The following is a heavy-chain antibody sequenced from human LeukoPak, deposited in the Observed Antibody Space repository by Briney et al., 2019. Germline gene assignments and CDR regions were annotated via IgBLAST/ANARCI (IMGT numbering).Heavy chain of an antibody. CDR2: IYYSGST. Sequence: SETLSLTCTVSGGSISSYYWSWIRQPPGKGLEWIGYIYYSGSTNYNPSLKSRVTISVDTSRNQFSLKLSSVTAADTAVYYCARLRQQLVLWYFDLWGRGTLVTVSS. J-gene: IGHJ2*01. CDR1: GGSISSYY. CDR3: ARLRQQLVLWYFDL. D-gene: IGHD6-13*01. V-gene: IGHV4-59*01.